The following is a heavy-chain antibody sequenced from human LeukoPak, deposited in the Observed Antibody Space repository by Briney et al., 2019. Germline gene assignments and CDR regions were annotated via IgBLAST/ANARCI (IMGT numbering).Heavy chain of an antibody. CDR2: INPSGGST. J-gene: IGHJ4*02. Sequence: ASVKVSCKASGYTFTSYYMHWVRQAPGQGLEWMGIINPSGGSTSYAQKFQGRVTMTRDTSTSTVYMELSSLRYEDTAVYYCADHSSSWTFDYWGQGTLVTVSS. CDR3: ADHSSSWTFDY. V-gene: IGHV1-46*01. D-gene: IGHD6-13*01. CDR1: GYTFTSYY.